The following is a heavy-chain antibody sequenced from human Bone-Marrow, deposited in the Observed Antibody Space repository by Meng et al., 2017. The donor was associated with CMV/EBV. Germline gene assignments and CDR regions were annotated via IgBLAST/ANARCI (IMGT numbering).Heavy chain of an antibody. CDR1: GARVASNSAT. V-gene: IGHV6-1*01. Sequence: AISGARVASNSATWDWIRQSPSRGPEWLGRTYYRSKWYNNYAVSVKSRITISPDTSKNQFSLQLNSVTPEDTAVYYCAKNEQWTIRDWGQGTLVTVSS. CDR2: TYYRSKWYN. D-gene: IGHD3-9*01. CDR3: AKNEQWTIRD. J-gene: IGHJ4*02.